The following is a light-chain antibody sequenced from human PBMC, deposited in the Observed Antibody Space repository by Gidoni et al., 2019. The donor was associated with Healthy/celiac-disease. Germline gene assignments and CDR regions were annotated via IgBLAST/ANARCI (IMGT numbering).Light chain of an antibody. V-gene: IGKV1-17*01. Sequence: SSLAAAVGDRVTITCRASQGIRNDLGWYQQKPGKAPKRLIYAASSLQSGVPSRVSGSVSGTEFTLTTSSLQLEDFATYECLQHNSYFWTFGQGTKVEIK. J-gene: IGKJ1*01. CDR2: AAS. CDR1: QGIRND. CDR3: LQHNSYFWT.